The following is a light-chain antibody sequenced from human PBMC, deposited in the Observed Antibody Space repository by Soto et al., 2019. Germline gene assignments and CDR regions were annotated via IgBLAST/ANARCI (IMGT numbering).Light chain of an antibody. CDR3: QRRAGSIT. CDR2: DAS. CDR1: QSVSTQ. V-gene: IGKV3-11*01. J-gene: IGKJ5*01. Sequence: EIVLTQSPVTLSLSPGERATLSCRASQSVSTQLAWYQQKPAQAPRLLIYDASRRVTGIPPRFSGSGSGTDFTLTLSCREHEDFAVYCCQRRAGSITFGQGTRLESK.